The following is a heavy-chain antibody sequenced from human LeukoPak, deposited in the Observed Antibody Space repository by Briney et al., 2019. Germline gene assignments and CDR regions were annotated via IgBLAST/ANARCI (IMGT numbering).Heavy chain of an antibody. D-gene: IGHD3-22*01. CDR2: INHSGST. CDR1: RVASSGYY. CDR3: ARGLRITYYYESSGSTDY. Sequence: PSETLSLTCAVSRVASSGYYWSWIRQPPGKGLEWIGEINHSGSTNYSPSLKGRGTIAVDTSHNQFSLKLSSVTAADTAVYYCARGLRITYYYESSGSTDYWGQGTVVTVSS. V-gene: IGHV4-34*01. J-gene: IGHJ4*02.